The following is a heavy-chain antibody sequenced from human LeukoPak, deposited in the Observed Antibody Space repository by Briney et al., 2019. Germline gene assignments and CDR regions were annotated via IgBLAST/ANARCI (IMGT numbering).Heavy chain of an antibody. Sequence: GGSLRLSCAASGFTVSSNYMSWVRQAPGKGLEWVSVIYSGGSTYYADSVKGIFTISRDNSKNTLYLQMNSLRAEDTAVYYCARGSHDYGDYSAAFDIWGQGTMVTVSS. CDR3: ARGSHDYGDYSAAFDI. J-gene: IGHJ3*02. V-gene: IGHV3-66*01. CDR1: GFTVSSNY. CDR2: IYSGGST. D-gene: IGHD4-17*01.